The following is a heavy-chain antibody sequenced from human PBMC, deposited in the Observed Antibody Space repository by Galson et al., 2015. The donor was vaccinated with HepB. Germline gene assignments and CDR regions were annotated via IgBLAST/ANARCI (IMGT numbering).Heavy chain of an antibody. CDR1: GYTFTDYY. J-gene: IGHJ4*02. D-gene: IGHD4-11*01. CDR3: ATSSNPHFGFN. Sequence: VKVSCKVSGYTFTDYYMHWVQQAPGKGLEWMGLVDPEDGETIYAEKFQGRVTITADTSTDTAYMELSSLRSEDTAVYYCATSSNPHFGFNWGQGTLVTVSS. V-gene: IGHV1-69-2*01. CDR2: VDPEDGET.